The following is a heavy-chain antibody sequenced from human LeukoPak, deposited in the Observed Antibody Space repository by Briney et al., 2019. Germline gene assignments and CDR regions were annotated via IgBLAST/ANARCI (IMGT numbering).Heavy chain of an antibody. Sequence: SETLSLTCTVSGGSISSGSYYWSWIRQPAGKGLEWIGRIYTSGSTNYNPSLKSRVTISVDTSKNQFSLKLSSVTAADTAVYYCARVYTYCSSTSCYTGWFDPWGQGTLVTVSS. J-gene: IGHJ5*02. CDR2: IYTSGST. D-gene: IGHD2-2*02. CDR1: GGSISSGSYY. V-gene: IGHV4-61*02. CDR3: ARVYTYCSSTSCYTGWFDP.